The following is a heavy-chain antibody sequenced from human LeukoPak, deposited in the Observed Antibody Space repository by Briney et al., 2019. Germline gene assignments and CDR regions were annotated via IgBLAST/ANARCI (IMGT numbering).Heavy chain of an antibody. J-gene: IGHJ4*02. CDR3: ARLEADSSGYYVAY. Sequence: SETLSLTCTVSGGSISSSNWWSWVRQPPGKGLEWIGEIYHSGSTNYNPSLKSRVTISVDTSKNQFSLKLSSVTAADTAVYYCARLEADSSGYYVAYWGQGTLVTVSS. V-gene: IGHV4-4*02. CDR1: GGSISSSNW. CDR2: IYHSGST. D-gene: IGHD3-22*01.